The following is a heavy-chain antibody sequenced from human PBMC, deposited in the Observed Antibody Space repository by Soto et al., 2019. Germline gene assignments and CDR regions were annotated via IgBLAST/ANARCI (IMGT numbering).Heavy chain of an antibody. J-gene: IGHJ3*01. CDR1: GFSLSSNGVG. CDR2: IYWDDSK. Sequence: QITLKESGPTLVKPTQTLTLTCTFSGFSLSSNGVGVGWIRQPPGKALEWLAVIYWDDSKHYSPSLKSSFTITKDTSKNQVVLTRTNMDPVDTATYFCARKGSGIYAFDFWGQGTMVTVSS. CDR3: ARKGSGIYAFDF. V-gene: IGHV2-5*02. D-gene: IGHD1-26*01.